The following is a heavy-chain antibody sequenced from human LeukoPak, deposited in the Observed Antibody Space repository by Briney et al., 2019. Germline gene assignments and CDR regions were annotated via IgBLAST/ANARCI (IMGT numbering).Heavy chain of an antibody. J-gene: IGHJ4*02. D-gene: IGHD6-19*01. Sequence: GGSLRLSCGASGFTFSSYWMHWVRQAPGKGLEWVSSISSSSSYIYYADSVKGRFTISRDNAKNSLYLQMNSLRAEDTAVYYCARVLRYSSGWSTGSDYWGQGTLVTVSS. CDR1: GFTFSSYW. CDR3: ARVLRYSSGWSTGSDY. V-gene: IGHV3-21*01. CDR2: ISSSSSYI.